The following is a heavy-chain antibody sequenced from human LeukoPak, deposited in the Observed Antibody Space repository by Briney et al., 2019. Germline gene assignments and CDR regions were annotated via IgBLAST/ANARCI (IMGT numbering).Heavy chain of an antibody. V-gene: IGHV3-7*03. J-gene: IGHJ3*02. CDR2: IKQDGSVK. CDR3: ARSSGGGYQLLYSDAFDI. CDR1: GFTFSTYW. Sequence: GGSLRLSCVVSGFTFSTYWMSWVRQAPGKGLECVATIKQDGSVKNYGDSVQGRFTISRDNAKNSLYPQMHSPRAEDTAVYYCARSSGGGYQLLYSDAFDIWGQGTMVTVSS. D-gene: IGHD2-2*02.